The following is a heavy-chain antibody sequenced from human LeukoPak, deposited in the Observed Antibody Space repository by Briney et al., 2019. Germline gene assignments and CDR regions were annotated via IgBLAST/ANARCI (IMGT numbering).Heavy chain of an antibody. V-gene: IGHV4-30-2*01. CDR2: IYHSGST. CDR1: GVSISSGGYS. CDR3: ARYGDYVLDY. D-gene: IGHD4-17*01. J-gene: IGHJ4*02. Sequence: SQTLSLTCAVSGVSISSGGYSWSWIRQPPGKGLEWIGYIYHSGSTYYNPSLKSRVTISVDRSKNQFSLKLSSVTAADTAVYYCARYGDYVLDYWGQGTLVTVSS.